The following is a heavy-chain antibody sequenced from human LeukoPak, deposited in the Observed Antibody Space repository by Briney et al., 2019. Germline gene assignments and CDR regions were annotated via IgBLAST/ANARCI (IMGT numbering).Heavy chain of an antibody. CDR1: GGSISSGSYY. CDR3: ARQEGYCSSTSCYYKGWFDP. D-gene: IGHD2-2*01. V-gene: IGHV4-61*02. CDR2: IYTSGST. J-gene: IGHJ5*02. Sequence: SQTLSLTCTVSGGSISSGSYYWSWIRQPAGKGLEWIGRIYTSGSTNYNPSLKSRVTISVDTSKNQFSLKLSSVTAADTAVYYCARQEGYCSSTSCYYKGWFDPWGQGTLVTVSS.